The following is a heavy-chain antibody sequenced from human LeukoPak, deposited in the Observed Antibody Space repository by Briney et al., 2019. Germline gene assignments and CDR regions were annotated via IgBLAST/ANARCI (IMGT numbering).Heavy chain of an antibody. CDR1: GGSISGSTYY. Sequence: KPSETLSLTCTVSGGSISGSTYYWGWIRQPPGKGLEWIGSVYYSGSTYYNPSLKSRVTISVDTSKNQFSLQLSSVTAADTAVYYCARHSICFDPWGQGTLVTVSS. CDR2: VYYSGST. J-gene: IGHJ5*02. V-gene: IGHV4-39*01. CDR3: ARHSICFDP.